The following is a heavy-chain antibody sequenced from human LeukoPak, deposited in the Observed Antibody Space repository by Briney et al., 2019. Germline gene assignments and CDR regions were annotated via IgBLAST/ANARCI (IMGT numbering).Heavy chain of an antibody. J-gene: IGHJ6*04. V-gene: IGHV4-38-2*02. CDR3: VRRSRQWGFFDV. CDR2: MYHTGGT. CDR1: GDSIDSDYF. D-gene: IGHD3-16*01. Sequence: SETLSLTCTVSGDSIDSDYFWGGIRQPPGKRLEWFGNMYHTGGTYDNPSLKGRVTLSIDTSKNQLFLRLNSATAADTAVYYRVRRSRQWGFFDVWGKGTTATGSS.